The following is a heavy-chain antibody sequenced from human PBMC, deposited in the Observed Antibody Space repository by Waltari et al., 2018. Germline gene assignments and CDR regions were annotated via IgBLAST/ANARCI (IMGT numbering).Heavy chain of an antibody. Sequence: QVQLVQSGAEVKKPGASVKVSCKASGYTFTSYAMHWVRQAPGQRLEWMGWINAGNGNTKYSQKFQGRVTITRDTSASTAYMELSSLRSEDTAVYYCARTALGYCSGGSCYLDAFDIWGQGTMVTVSS. CDR3: ARTALGYCSGGSCYLDAFDI. V-gene: IGHV1-3*01. D-gene: IGHD2-15*01. CDR2: INAGNGNT. J-gene: IGHJ3*02. CDR1: GYTFTSYA.